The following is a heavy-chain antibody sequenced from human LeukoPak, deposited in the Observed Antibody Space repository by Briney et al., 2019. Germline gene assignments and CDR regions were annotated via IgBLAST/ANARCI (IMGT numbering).Heavy chain of an antibody. V-gene: IGHV4-30-4*01. CDR2: IYYSGST. Sequence: SETLSLTCTVSGGSISSGDYYWSWIRQPPGKGLEWIGYIYYSGSTYYNPSLKSRVTISVDTSKNQFSLKLSSVTAADTAVYYCARVRTYSGSYYGPWYWGQGTLVTVSS. J-gene: IGHJ4*02. CDR3: ARVRTYSGSYYGPWY. CDR1: GGSISSGDYY. D-gene: IGHD1-26*01.